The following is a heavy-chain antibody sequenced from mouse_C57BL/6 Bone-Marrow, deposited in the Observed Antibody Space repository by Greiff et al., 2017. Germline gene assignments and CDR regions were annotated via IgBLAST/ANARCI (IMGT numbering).Heavy chain of an antibody. V-gene: IGHV5-17*01. CDR3: AKSKLLFDY. J-gene: IGHJ2*01. D-gene: IGHD2-12*01. CDR2: ISSGSSTL. CDR1: GFTFSDYG. Sequence: VKLVESGGGLVKPGGSLKLSCAASGFTFSDYGMHLVRPAPEKWLELVAYISSGSSTLYYADTVKGRFTISRDNAKNTLFLQMTSLRSEDTAMYYCAKSKLLFDYGGQGTTLTVSS.